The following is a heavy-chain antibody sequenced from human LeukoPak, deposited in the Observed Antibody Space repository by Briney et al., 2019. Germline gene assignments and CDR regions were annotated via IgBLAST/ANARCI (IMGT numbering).Heavy chain of an antibody. CDR1: GFTFSSYA. D-gene: IGHD3-3*01. V-gene: IGHV3-30-3*01. CDR2: ISYDGSNK. J-gene: IGHJ6*03. CDR3: AKDEAYYDFWSGSAGDYYYYMDV. Sequence: PGGSLRLSCAASGFTFSSYAMHWVRQAPGKGLEWVAVISYDGSNKYYADSVKGRFTISRDNSKNTLYLQMNSLRAEDTAVYYCAKDEAYYDFWSGSAGDYYYYMDVWGKGTTVTVSS.